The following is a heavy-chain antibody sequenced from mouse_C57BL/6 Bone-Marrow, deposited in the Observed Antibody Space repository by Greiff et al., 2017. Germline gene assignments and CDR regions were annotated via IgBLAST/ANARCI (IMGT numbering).Heavy chain of an antibody. CDR2: ISGGGGNT. J-gene: IGHJ4*01. Sequence: EVKLMESGGGLVKPGGSLKLSCAASGFTFSSYTMSWVRQTPEKRLEWVATISGGGGNTYYPDSVKGRFTISIDNAKNTLYLQMSSLRSEDTALYYCARLRSTGGYAMDYWGQGTSVTVSS. CDR1: GFTFSSYT. V-gene: IGHV5-9*01. D-gene: IGHD1-1*01. CDR3: ARLRSTGGYAMDY.